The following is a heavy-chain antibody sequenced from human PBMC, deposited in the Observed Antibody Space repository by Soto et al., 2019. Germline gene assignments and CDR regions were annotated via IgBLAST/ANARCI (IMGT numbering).Heavy chain of an antibody. CDR3: ASRAGSGSYLDY. D-gene: IGHD3-10*01. Sequence: QVQLVQSGAEVKKPGASVKVSCKASGYTFTSYYMHWVRQAPGQGLEWMGIINPSGGSTSYAQKFQGRVPMTRDTSTSTVYMELSSLRSEDTAVYYCASRAGSGSYLDYWGQGTLVTVSS. CDR2: INPSGGST. CDR1: GYTFTSYY. V-gene: IGHV1-46*03. J-gene: IGHJ4*02.